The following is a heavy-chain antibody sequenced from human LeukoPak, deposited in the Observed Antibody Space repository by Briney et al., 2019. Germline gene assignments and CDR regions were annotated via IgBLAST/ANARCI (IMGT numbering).Heavy chain of an antibody. CDR1: GFTFSNHG. J-gene: IGHJ4*02. V-gene: IGHV3-23*01. CDR3: ARSPTSWYFDY. D-gene: IGHD2-2*01. Sequence: PGGSLRLSCAASGFTFSNHGMNWVRQAPGKGLEWLSGVSPPGGGTYYADSVKGRFTISRDNSKNTLYLQMNSLRPEDTSVYFCARSPTSWYFDYWGQGTLVTVSS. CDR2: VSPPGGGT.